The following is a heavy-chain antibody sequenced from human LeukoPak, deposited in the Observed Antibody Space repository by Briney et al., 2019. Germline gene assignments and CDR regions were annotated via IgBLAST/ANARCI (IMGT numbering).Heavy chain of an antibody. Sequence: GGSLRLSCAASGFTFSSYWMSWVRQAPGKGLQWVANINQDGSEKYYVDSVKGRFTISKDNAKNSLYLQMKSLRTEDTAVYYCARYGALDYWGQGTLVTVSS. CDR2: INQDGSEK. D-gene: IGHD4-17*01. J-gene: IGHJ4*02. V-gene: IGHV3-7*04. CDR3: ARYGALDY. CDR1: GFTFSSYW.